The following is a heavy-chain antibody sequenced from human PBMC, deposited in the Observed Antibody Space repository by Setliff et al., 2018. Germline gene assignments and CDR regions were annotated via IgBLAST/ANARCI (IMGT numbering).Heavy chain of an antibody. V-gene: IGHV3-7*03. J-gene: IGHJ6*02. CDR3: AKHGAYNDFLTGYNFYYDMDV. Sequence: LRLSCAASGFTFSTYWMSWVRQAPGKGLEWVANIKQDGSEKYYVDSVKGRFSISRDNAKNSLYLQMNSLRAEDTAVYYCAKHGAYNDFLTGYNFYYDMDVWGQGTTVTVS. CDR1: GFTFSTYW. CDR2: IKQDGSEK. D-gene: IGHD3-9*01.